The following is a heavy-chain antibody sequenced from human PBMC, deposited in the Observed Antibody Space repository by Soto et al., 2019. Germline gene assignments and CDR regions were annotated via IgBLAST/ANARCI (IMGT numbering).Heavy chain of an antibody. V-gene: IGHV3-23*01. CDR2: ISETSDVA. D-gene: IGHD2-2*01. J-gene: IGHJ6*02. CDR3: ARYIPGVRYYGMDV. CDR1: GFAFSSYA. Sequence: GGSLRLSCAASGFAFSSYAMKWVRQAPGKGLEWVSLISETSDVAYYADSVKGRFTISRDNSGNTLFLQMYSLRAEDTAVNYCARYIPGVRYYGMDVWGQGTTVAFSS.